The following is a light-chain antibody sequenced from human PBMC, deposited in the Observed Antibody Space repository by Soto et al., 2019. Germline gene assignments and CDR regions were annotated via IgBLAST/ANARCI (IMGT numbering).Light chain of an antibody. Sequence: AIRMTQSPSSLSASTGDRVTITCRASQGISSYLAWYQQKPGKAPKLLIYAASTLQSGVPSRFSGSGSGTDFTLTISSLQSEDVATYYCQHYYSYPLTFGGGTKVEIK. J-gene: IGKJ4*01. CDR3: QHYYSYPLT. V-gene: IGKV1-8*01. CDR2: AAS. CDR1: QGISSY.